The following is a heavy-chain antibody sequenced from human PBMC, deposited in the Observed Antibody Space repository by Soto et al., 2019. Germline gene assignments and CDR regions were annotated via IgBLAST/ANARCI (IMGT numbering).Heavy chain of an antibody. D-gene: IGHD6-13*01. V-gene: IGHV3-23*01. Sequence: EVQLLDSGGGLVQPGGSLRLSCAASGFTFSSYAMNWVRQAPGKGLEWASVISGSGDSTYYADSVKGRFTISRDNSKNTLYLQMNSMRVEDTAVYDCARRGPGTYIDYWGQGTLVTVSS. CDR3: ARRGPGTYIDY. CDR2: ISGSGDST. J-gene: IGHJ4*02. CDR1: GFTFSSYA.